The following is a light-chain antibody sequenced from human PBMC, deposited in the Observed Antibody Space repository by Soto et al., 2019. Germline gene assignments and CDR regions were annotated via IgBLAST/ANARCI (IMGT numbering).Light chain of an antibody. CDR2: QNY. J-gene: IGKJ1*01. Sequence: EMVLPPSPDTLSSLPGDSVPLSCRASQYINTRLAWYQHRHGQAPRLLISQNYIRAAGIPDRFSASGSGKDFTITISDVQNEDLELYYCHQRQSWHRTCGQGNKVDIK. V-gene: IGKV3D-11*01. CDR3: HQRQSWHRT. CDR1: QYINTR.